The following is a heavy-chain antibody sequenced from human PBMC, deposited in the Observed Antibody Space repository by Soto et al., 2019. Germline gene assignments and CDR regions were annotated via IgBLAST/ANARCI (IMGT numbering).Heavy chain of an antibody. Sequence: EVQLVESGGGLVQPGGSLRLSCAASGFTFSSYSMNWVRQAPGKGLEWVSYISSSSSTIYYADSVKGRFTISRDNAKNSLYLQMNSLRDEDTAVYYCASAGYYDSDNWFDPWGQGTLVTVSS. CDR3: ASAGYYDSDNWFDP. D-gene: IGHD3-22*01. J-gene: IGHJ5*02. CDR1: GFTFSSYS. CDR2: ISSSSSTI. V-gene: IGHV3-48*02.